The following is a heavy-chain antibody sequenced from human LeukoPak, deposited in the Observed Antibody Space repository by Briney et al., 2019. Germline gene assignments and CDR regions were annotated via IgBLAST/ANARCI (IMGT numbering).Heavy chain of an antibody. CDR2: IYYSGST. V-gene: IGHV4-39*01. Sequence: SETLSLTCTVSGGSISSSSYYWGWIRQPPGKGLEWIGSIYYSGSTYYNPSHKSRVTISVDTSKNQFSLKLSSVTAADTAVYYCARRALWPTPDYWGQGTLVTVSS. J-gene: IGHJ4*02. D-gene: IGHD5-18*01. CDR1: GGSISSSSYY. CDR3: ARRALWPTPDY.